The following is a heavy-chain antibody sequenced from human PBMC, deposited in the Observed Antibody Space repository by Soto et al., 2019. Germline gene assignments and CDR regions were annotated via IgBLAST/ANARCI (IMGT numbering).Heavy chain of an antibody. Sequence: QVQLVQSGAEVKKPGASVKVSCKASGYTFTSYDINWVRQATGQGLEWMGWMNPNSGNTGHAQKFQGRITMTRHTSISTAYMELSSLRSEDTAVYYCARVRGRVLVPAALRPDDFWSRNNWFDPWGQGTLVTVSS. D-gene: IGHD2-2*01. CDR1: GYTFTSYD. CDR2: MNPNSGNT. CDR3: ARVRGRVLVPAALRPDDFWSRNNWFDP. J-gene: IGHJ5*02. V-gene: IGHV1-8*01.